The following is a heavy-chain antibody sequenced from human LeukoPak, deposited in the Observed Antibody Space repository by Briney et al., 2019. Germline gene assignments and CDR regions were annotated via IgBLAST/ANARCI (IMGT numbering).Heavy chain of an antibody. CDR3: ARDPVRSGYYDNDY. Sequence: RASVKVSCKASGYTFTGYYMHWVRQAPGQGLGWMGWINPNSGGTNYAQKFQGRVTMTRDTSISTAYMELSRLRSDDTAVYYCARDPVRSGYYDNDYWGQGTLSPSPQ. J-gene: IGHJ4*02. CDR2: INPNSGGT. V-gene: IGHV1-2*02. D-gene: IGHD3-22*01. CDR1: GYTFTGYY.